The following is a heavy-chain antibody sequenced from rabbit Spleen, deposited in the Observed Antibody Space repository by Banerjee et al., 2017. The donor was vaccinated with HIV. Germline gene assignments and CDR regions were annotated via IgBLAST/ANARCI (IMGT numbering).Heavy chain of an antibody. D-gene: IGHD2-1*01. V-gene: IGHV1S7*01. CDR2: IYTGRGGT. CDR1: GFDFSSYS. J-gene: IGHJ6*01. Sequence: QLEESGGGLVQPGGSLTLSCKTSGFDFSSYSMSWVRQAPGKGLEWIGAIYTGRGGTDYANWVNGRFTISSDNAQYTVDLQMNSLTAADTATYFCARGSATMTMVITGYYLYLWGPGTLVTVS. CDR3: ARGSATMTMVITGYYLYL.